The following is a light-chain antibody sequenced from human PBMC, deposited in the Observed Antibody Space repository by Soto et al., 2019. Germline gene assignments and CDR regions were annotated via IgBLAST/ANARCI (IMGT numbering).Light chain of an antibody. CDR3: QQYTNWPIT. J-gene: IGKJ5*01. CDR2: DAS. Sequence: VFTPSPSSLPLSPAARATLPCRASQSVSNSLAWYQQKPGQAPRLLIYDASNRATGIPDRFSGSGSGTEFTLTISSVQPEDVAIYYCQQYTNWPITFGQGTRLEI. CDR1: QSVSNS. V-gene: IGKV3-11*01.